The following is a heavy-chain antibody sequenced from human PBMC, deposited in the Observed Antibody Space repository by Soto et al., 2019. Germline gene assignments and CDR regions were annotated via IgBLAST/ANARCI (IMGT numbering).Heavy chain of an antibody. J-gene: IGHJ3*01. CDR2: LIHGGST. V-gene: IGHV4-34*12. D-gene: IGHD3-10*02. CDR3: ARSPLSYDYVRQTWREVGDSFDV. Sequence: LSLTCAIYNSSLGAFHWTWIRQPPGKGLEWIGELIHGGSTNYNPSLKSRVTFSLDTSKSQFSLHVMSVTAADTAVYYCARSPLSYDYVRQTWREVGDSFDVWGRGTSVTVSS. CDR1: NSSLGAFH.